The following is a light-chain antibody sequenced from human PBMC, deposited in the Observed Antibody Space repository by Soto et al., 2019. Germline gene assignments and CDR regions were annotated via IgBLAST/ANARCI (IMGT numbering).Light chain of an antibody. CDR1: SGSVSASYY. Sequence: QAVVTQEPSFSVSPGGTVTLTCGLSSGSVSASYYPSWYQQTPGQAPRTLIYTTNTRSSVVPDRFSGSILGNKAALTITGAQADDESDYYCVLYMGSCILVFGGGTKLTVL. CDR3: VLYMGSCILV. J-gene: IGLJ2*01. V-gene: IGLV8-61*01. CDR2: TTN.